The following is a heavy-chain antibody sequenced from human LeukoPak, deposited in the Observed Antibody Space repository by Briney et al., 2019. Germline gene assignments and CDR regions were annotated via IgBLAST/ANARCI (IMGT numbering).Heavy chain of an antibody. CDR2: INHSGST. CDR1: GGSFSGYY. D-gene: IGHD1-26*01. Sequence: SETLSLTCAVYGGSFSGYYWSWIRQPPGKGLEWIGEINHSGSTNYNPSLKSRATISVDTSKNQFSPKLSSVTAADTAVYYCARGYSSYDYWGQGTLVTVSS. CDR3: ARGYSSYDY. V-gene: IGHV4-34*01. J-gene: IGHJ4*02.